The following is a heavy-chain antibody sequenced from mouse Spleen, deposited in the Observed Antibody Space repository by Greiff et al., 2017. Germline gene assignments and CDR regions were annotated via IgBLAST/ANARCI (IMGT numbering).Heavy chain of an antibody. D-gene: IGHD2-1*01. CDR2: INPYNGAT. Sequence: VQLKESGPELVKPGASVKISCKASGYSFTGYYMHWVKQSHVKSLEWIGRINPYNGATSYNQNFKDKASLTVDKSSSTAYMELHSLTSEDSAVYYCARLVHGNYEDYWGQGTTLTVSS. V-gene: IGHV1-31*01. J-gene: IGHJ2*01. CDR1: GYSFTGYY. CDR3: ARLVHGNYEDY.